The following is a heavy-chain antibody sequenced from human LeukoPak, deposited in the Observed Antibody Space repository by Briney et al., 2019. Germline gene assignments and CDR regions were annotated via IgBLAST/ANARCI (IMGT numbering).Heavy chain of an antibody. D-gene: IGHD3-9*01. CDR2: INPNSGGT. J-gene: IGHJ4*02. CDR1: VYTFTGYY. V-gene: IGHV1-2*02. Sequence: ASVKVSCKASVYTFTGYYMHWVRQAPGQGLEWMGWINPNSGGTNYAQKFQGRVTMTRDTSISTAYMELSRLRSDDTAVYYCARDHGYYDILTGYYPTYYFDYWGQGTLVTVSS. CDR3: ARDHGYYDILTGYYPTYYFDY.